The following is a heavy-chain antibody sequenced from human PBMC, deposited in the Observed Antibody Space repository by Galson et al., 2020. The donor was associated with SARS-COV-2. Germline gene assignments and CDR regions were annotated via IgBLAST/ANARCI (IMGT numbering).Heavy chain of an antibody. D-gene: IGHD2-2*01. CDR3: AKARVPAAVKWFDA. V-gene: IGHV3-23*01. Sequence: TGGSLRLSCAASGFTFSSYAMSWVRQAPGRGLEWVSTITTSGTSTYYADPVKGRFTISRDNSKNTLNLQMNSLRAEDTAVDYHAKARVPAAVKWFDAWGQGTLGTVSS. CDR1: GFTFSSYA. J-gene: IGHJ5*02. CDR2: ITTSGTST.